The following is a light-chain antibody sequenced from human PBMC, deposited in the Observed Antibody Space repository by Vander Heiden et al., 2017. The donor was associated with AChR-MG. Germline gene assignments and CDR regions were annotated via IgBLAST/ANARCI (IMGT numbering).Light chain of an antibody. J-gene: IGKJ1*01. CDR3: HQYGSSPRT. CDR2: GAS. Sequence: IVLTQSPGTLSLSPGETVTLPCRASQIISSNYLAWYQHRPGQAPTLLIYGASIRATGIPARFSGSGSGTDFTLTISRLESEDFAVYYCHQYGSSPRTFGQGTRVEI. V-gene: IGKV3-20*01. CDR1: QIISSNY.